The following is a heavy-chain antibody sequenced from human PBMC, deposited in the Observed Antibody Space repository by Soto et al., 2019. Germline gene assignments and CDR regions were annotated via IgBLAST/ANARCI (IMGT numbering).Heavy chain of an antibody. Sequence: PSEPVPHLHCLGWLPQRWYELLELGPAVPREGLEWIAYIHYSGSVNYNPSLKSRVTISVDTSKNQVSLRLNSVTAADTAFYYCARGGGYCGSTSCHTYYFDYWGQGPLVTVSS. CDR3: ARGGGYCGSTSCHTYYFDY. J-gene: IGHJ4*02. V-gene: IGHV4-61*01. D-gene: IGHD2-2*02. CDR2: IHYSGSV. CDR1: WLPQRWYEL.